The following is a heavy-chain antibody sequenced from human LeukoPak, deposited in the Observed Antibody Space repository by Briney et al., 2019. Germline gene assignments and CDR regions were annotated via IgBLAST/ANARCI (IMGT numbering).Heavy chain of an antibody. CDR1: GYTFTGYY. Sequence: VSVKVSCKASGYTFTGYYMHWVRQAPGQGLEWMGWINPNSGGTNYAQKFQGRVTMTRDTSISTAYMELSRLRSDDTAVYYCARDRLVRGLRGYYYYGMDVWGQGTTVTVSS. CDR3: ARDRLVRGLRGYYYYGMDV. V-gene: IGHV1-2*02. CDR2: INPNSGGT. D-gene: IGHD3-10*01. J-gene: IGHJ6*02.